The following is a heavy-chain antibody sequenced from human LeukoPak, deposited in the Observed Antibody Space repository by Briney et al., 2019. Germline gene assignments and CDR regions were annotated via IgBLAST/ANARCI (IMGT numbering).Heavy chain of an antibody. J-gene: IGHJ4*02. V-gene: IGHV1-69*05. CDR3: AVAVDTAMPVDY. D-gene: IGHD5-18*01. CDR1: GGTFSSYA. Sequence: GASVKVSCKASGGTFSSYAISWVRQAPGQGLEWMGGIIPIFGTANYAQKFQGRVTITRDTSASTAYMELSSLRSEDTAVYYCAVAVDTAMPVDYWGQGTLVTVSS. CDR2: IIPIFGTA.